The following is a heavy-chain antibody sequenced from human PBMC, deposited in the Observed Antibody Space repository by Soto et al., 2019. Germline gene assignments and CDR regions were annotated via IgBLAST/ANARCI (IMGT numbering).Heavy chain of an antibody. V-gene: IGHV3-21*01. CDR1: GFTFSSYS. Sequence: EVQLVESGGGLVKPGGSLRLSCAASGFTFSSYSMNWVRQAPGKGLEWVSSISSSSSYIYYADSVKGRFTISRDNAKNSLYLQMNSLRAEDTAVYYCARGYCSGGSCYLGGDAFVIWGQGTMVTVSS. CDR3: ARGYCSGGSCYLGGDAFVI. D-gene: IGHD2-15*01. J-gene: IGHJ3*02. CDR2: ISSSSSYI.